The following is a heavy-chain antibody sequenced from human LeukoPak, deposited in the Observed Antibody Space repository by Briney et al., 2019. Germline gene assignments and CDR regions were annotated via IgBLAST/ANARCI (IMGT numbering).Heavy chain of an antibody. Sequence: QPGRSLRLPCAASGFTFDDYAMHWVRQAPGKGLEWVSGISWNSGSIDYADSVKGRFTISRDNAKNSLYLQMNSLREDDTALYYCAKDLGEVTAGWAAFDIWGQGTMVTVSS. CDR3: AKDLGEVTAGWAAFDI. CDR1: GFTFDDYA. D-gene: IGHD2-21*02. CDR2: ISWNSGSI. V-gene: IGHV3-9*01. J-gene: IGHJ3*02.